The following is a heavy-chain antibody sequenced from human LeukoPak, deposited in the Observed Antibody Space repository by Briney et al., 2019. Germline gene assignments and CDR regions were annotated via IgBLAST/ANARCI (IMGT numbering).Heavy chain of an antibody. J-gene: IGHJ4*02. Sequence: GASVKVSCKASGGTFSSYAISWVRQAPGQGLEWMGRIIPILGIANYAQKFQGRVTITADKPTSTAYMELSSLRSEDTAVYYCATIYGSGSYYNYWGQGTLVTVSS. CDR2: IIPILGIA. CDR3: ATIYGSGSYYNY. CDR1: GGTFSSYA. D-gene: IGHD3-10*01. V-gene: IGHV1-69*04.